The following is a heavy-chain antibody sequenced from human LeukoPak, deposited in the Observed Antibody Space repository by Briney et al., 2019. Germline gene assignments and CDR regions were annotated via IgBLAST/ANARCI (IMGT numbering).Heavy chain of an antibody. V-gene: IGHV3-30-3*01. CDR2: ISYDGSNK. J-gene: IGHJ4*02. CDR3: ARDILGYCSNTSCYHTSSFDY. Sequence: GRSLRLSCAASGFTFSSYAMQWVRQAPGKGLEWVAVISYDGSNKYYADSVKGRFTISRDNSKNTLFLQMNSLRAEDTAVYYCARDILGYCSNTSCYHTSSFDYWGQGTLVTVSS. CDR1: GFTFSSYA. D-gene: IGHD2-2*01.